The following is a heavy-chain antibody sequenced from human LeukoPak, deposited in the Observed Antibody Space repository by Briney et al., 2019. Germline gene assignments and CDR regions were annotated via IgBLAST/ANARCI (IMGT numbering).Heavy chain of an antibody. CDR1: GFTFSSYA. CDR2: ISYDGSNK. CDR3: ARDRLYSSSWTGFDP. D-gene: IGHD6-13*01. J-gene: IGHJ5*02. Sequence: PGRSLRLSCAASGFTFSSYAMHWVRQAPGKGLEWVAVISYDGSNKYYADSVKGRFTISRDNSKNTLYLQMNSLRAGDTAVYYCARDRLYSSSWTGFDPWGQGTLVTVSS. V-gene: IGHV3-30-3*01.